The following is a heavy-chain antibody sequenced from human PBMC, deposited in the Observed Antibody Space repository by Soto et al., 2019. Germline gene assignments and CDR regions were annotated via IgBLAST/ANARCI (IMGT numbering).Heavy chain of an antibody. CDR1: GYTLTELS. V-gene: IGHV1-8*01. J-gene: IGHJ6*03. Sequence: ASVKVSCKVSGYTLTELSMHWVRQAPGKGLEWMGWINPKGGNTGYAQKFQGRVTMTRNTSISTAYMELSSLRSEDTAVYYCARGVMGEYYYYMDVWGKGTTVTVSS. CDR3: ARGVMGEYYYYMDV. CDR2: INPKGGNT. D-gene: IGHD3-16*01.